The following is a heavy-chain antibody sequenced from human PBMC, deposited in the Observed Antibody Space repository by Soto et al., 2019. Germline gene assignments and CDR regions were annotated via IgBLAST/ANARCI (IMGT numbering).Heavy chain of an antibody. CDR2: ISFDGSKK. CDR1: GFSFRSYD. D-gene: IGHD5-12*01. J-gene: IGHJ5*02. V-gene: IGHV3-30-3*01. CDR3: ARSDKRFGYDA. Sequence: PGGSLRLSCPASGFSFRSYDMHWVRQAPGKGPEWVALISFDGSKKDHADSVKGRFTISRDNSKSTLYLHMNSLREDDTSVYYCARSDKRFGYDAWGQGTLVTVSS.